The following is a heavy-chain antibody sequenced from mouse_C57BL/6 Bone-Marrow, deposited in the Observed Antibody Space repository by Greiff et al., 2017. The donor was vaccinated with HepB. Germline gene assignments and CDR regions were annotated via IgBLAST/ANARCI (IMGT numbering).Heavy chain of an antibody. CDR1: GFNIKDDY. J-gene: IGHJ4*01. Sequence: EVQLQQSGAELVRPGASVKLSCTASGFNIKDDYMHWVQQRPEQGLEWIGWIDPENGDTEYASKFQGKATITADTSSNTAYLQLRSLTSEDTAVYYCTNDCYFLFYAMDYWGQGTSVTVSS. V-gene: IGHV14-4*01. CDR2: IDPENGDT. CDR3: TNDCYFLFYAMDY. D-gene: IGHD2-3*01.